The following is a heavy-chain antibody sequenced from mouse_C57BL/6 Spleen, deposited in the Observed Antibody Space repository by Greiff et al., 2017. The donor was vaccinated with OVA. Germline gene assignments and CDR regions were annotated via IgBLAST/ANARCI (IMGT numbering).Heavy chain of an antibody. Sequence: DVQLQESGGGLVKPGGSLKLSCAASGFTFSDYGMHWVRQAPEKGLEWVAYISSGSSTIYYADTVKGRFTISRDNAKNTLFLQMTSLRSEDTAMYYCAREGQYYYGSIYAMDYWGQGTSVTVSS. V-gene: IGHV5-17*01. CDR1: GFTFSDYG. CDR2: ISSGSSTI. CDR3: AREGQYYYGSIYAMDY. J-gene: IGHJ4*01. D-gene: IGHD1-1*01.